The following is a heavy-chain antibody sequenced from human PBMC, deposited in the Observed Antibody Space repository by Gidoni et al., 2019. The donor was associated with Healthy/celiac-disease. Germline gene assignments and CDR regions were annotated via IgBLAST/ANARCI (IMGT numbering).Heavy chain of an antibody. CDR1: GFTFSSYA. CDR3: AKVERQQLDYFDY. V-gene: IGHV3-23*01. Sequence: EVQLLESGGGLVQPGGSLRLSCAASGFTFSSYAMSWVRQAPGKGLGWVSASSGSGGSTYYADSVKGRFTISRDNSKNTLYLQMNSLRAEDTAVYYCAKVERQQLDYFDYWGQGTLVTVSS. D-gene: IGHD6-13*01. J-gene: IGHJ4*02. CDR2: SSGSGGST.